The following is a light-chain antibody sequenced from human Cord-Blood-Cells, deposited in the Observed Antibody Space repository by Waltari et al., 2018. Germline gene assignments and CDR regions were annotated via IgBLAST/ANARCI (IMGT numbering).Light chain of an antibody. J-gene: IGLJ2*01. CDR3: NSRDSSGNHVV. Sequence: SSELTQDPAVSVALGQTVRITCQGDSLRSNYASWYKQKPGQAPVLVIYGENNRPSGIPDRFSGSSSGNTASLTSTGAQAEDEADYYCNSRDSSGNHVVFGGGTKLTVL. CDR2: GEN. V-gene: IGLV3-19*01. CDR1: SLRSNY.